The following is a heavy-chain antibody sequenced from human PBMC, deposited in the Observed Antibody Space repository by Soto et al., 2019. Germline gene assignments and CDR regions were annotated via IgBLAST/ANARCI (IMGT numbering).Heavy chain of an antibody. CDR1: GYTFTNYG. CDR2: INTHNGNT. CDR3: TREGSAPYYYYGMDA. V-gene: IGHV1-18*01. Sequence: GASVKVYCKASGYTFTNYGISWVRQAPGQGLEWLGWINTHNGNTNYAQNLQGRVIMTADTSTNTAYMELRSLRSDDTAIYYCTREGSAPYYYYGMDAWGQGTTVTVSS. D-gene: IGHD3-10*01. J-gene: IGHJ6*02.